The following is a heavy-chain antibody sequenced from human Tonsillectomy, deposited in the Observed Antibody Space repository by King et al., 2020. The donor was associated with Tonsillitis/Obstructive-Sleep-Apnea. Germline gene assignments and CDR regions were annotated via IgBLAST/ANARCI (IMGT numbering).Heavy chain of an antibody. V-gene: IGHV3-23*04. D-gene: IGHD2-2*02. CDR3: AKDRWGVPAAIAYFQH. CDR2: ISGSGGST. CDR1: GFTFSSYA. J-gene: IGHJ1*01. Sequence: VQLVESGGGLVQPGGSLRLSCAASGFTFSSYAMSWVRQAPGKGLEWVSAISGSGGSTYYADSVKGRFTISRDNSKNTLYLQMNSLRAEDTAVYYCAKDRWGVPAAIAYFQHWGQGTLVTVSS.